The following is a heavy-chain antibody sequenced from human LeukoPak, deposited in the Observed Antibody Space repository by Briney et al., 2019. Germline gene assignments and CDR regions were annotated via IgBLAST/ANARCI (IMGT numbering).Heavy chain of an antibody. D-gene: IGHD3-22*01. J-gene: IGHJ4*02. CDR3: AREYYDSSGYYYFDY. CDR2: INPSGGST. CDR1: GYTFTSYY. V-gene: IGHV1-46*01. Sequence: ASVKVSCKASGYTFTSYYMHWVRQAPGQGLEWMGIINPSGGSTSYAQKFQGRVTITRNTSISTAYMELSSLRSEDTAVYYCAREYYDSSGYYYFDYWGQGTLVTVSS.